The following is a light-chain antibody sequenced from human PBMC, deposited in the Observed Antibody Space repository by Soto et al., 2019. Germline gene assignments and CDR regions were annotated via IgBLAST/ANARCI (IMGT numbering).Light chain of an antibody. Sequence: DIQMTQSPSSLSASLGDRATITCWASQGIRSFLDWYQQKPGKVPKLLIYAATTLQTGVPYRFSGSGSGTDFTLSISSLQPEDVANYYCQKYNSAPQTFGQGTKAEIK. CDR2: AAT. V-gene: IGKV1-27*01. J-gene: IGKJ1*01. CDR1: QGIRSF. CDR3: QKYNSAPQT.